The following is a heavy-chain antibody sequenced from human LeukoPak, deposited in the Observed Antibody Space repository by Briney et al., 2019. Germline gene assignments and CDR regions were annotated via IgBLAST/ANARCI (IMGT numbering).Heavy chain of an antibody. V-gene: IGHV1-46*01. J-gene: IGHJ5*02. CDR1: GYTPTNNF. CDR2: INPSGDNT. CDR3: ARDNSLRDTAWWFDP. Sequence: ASVKVSCKASGYTPTNNFMHWVRQAPGQGLEWIGIINPSGDNTWYAQKFQGRVTMTRDMATSTDYLEVSSLRSEDTAVYYCARDNSLRDTAWWFDPWGQGTLVTVSS. D-gene: IGHD5-24*01.